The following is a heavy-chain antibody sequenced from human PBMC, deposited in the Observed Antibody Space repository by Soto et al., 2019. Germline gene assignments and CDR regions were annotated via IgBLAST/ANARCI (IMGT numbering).Heavy chain of an antibody. CDR1: NGSISSSGYY. D-gene: IGHD6-6*01. J-gene: IGHJ5*02. CDR3: AGGSSKSWFDP. Sequence: QVQLQESGPGLAKPSQTLSLTCNVSNGSISSSGYYWSWIRQHPGQGLEWIGYIYYSGSTYYNPSLKSRVTISVVTSKNQFSLKLRSVTAADTAIYYCAGGSSKSWFDPWGQGTLVTVSS. CDR2: IYYSGST. V-gene: IGHV4-31*03.